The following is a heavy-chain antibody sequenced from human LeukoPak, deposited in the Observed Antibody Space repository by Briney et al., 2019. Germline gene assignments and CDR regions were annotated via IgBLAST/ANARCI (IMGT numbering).Heavy chain of an antibody. V-gene: IGHV4-59*08. D-gene: IGHD1-26*01. J-gene: IGHJ4*02. CDR1: GGSFSSYY. CDR2: VYSRRSI. CDR3: ARQFEL. Sequence: PSETLSLTCTVFGGSFSSYYGIWIRQPAGQGLEWIGVVYSRRSIKYNPSLKTQTTLTPATFNKQSALKLTSVTAAATAIYYCARQFELWGPGTLVTVSS.